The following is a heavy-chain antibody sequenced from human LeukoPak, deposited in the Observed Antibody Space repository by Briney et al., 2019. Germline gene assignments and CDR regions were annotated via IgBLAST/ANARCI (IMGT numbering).Heavy chain of an antibody. V-gene: IGHV1-18*01. J-gene: IGHJ5*02. CDR1: GYTFTSCG. CDR2: ISAYNGNT. CDR3: ARDQRGYCSSTSCSTPFDP. Sequence: ASVKVSCKASGYTFTSCGISWVRQAPGQGLEWMGWISAYNGNTNYAQKLQGRVTMTTDTSTSTAYMELRSLRSDDTAVYYCARDQRGYCSSTSCSTPFDPWGQGTLVTVSS. D-gene: IGHD2-2*01.